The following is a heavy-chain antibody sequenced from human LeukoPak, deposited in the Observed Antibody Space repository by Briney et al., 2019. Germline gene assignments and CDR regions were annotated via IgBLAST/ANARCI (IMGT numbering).Heavy chain of an antibody. CDR2: IYYSGST. CDR3: ARDPAYCGGDCYLFDY. D-gene: IGHD2-21*02. V-gene: IGHV4-39*07. J-gene: IGHJ4*02. CDR1: GGSISSSSYY. Sequence: PSETLSLTCTVSGGSISSSSYYWGWIRQPPGKGLEWIGSIYYSGSTYYNPSLKSRVTISIDTSKNQFSLKLSSVTAADTAVYYCARDPAYCGGDCYLFDYWGQGTLVTVSS.